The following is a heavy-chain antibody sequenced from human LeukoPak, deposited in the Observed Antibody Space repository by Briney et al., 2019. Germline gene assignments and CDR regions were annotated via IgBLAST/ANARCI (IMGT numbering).Heavy chain of an antibody. Sequence: GGSLRLSCAASGLTFSSYEMNWVRQAPGKGLEWVSYISSSGSTIYYADSVKGRFTISRDNAKNSLYLQMNSLRAEDTAVYYCASPPGYGDFDYWGQGTLVTVSS. D-gene: IGHD4-17*01. V-gene: IGHV3-48*03. CDR1: GLTFSSYE. CDR3: ASPPGYGDFDY. J-gene: IGHJ4*02. CDR2: ISSSGSTI.